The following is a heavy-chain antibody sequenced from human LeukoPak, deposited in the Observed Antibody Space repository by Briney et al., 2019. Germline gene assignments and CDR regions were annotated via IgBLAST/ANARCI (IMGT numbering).Heavy chain of an antibody. CDR3: ARGLGSPVYFDY. CDR2: INHSGST. V-gene: IGHV4-34*01. J-gene: IGHJ4*02. CDR1: GGSFSGYY. D-gene: IGHD6-13*01. Sequence: SETLSLTCAVYGGSFSGYYWSWIRQPPGKGLEWIGEINHSGSTNYNSSLKSRVTISVDTSKNQFSLKLSSVTAADTAVYYCARGLGSPVYFDYWGQGTLVTVSS.